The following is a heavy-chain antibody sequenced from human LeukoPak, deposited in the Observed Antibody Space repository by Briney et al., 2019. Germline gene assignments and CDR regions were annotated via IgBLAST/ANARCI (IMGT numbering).Heavy chain of an antibody. V-gene: IGHV3-74*01. CDR1: GSTFSSYS. CDR3: ARQYGIIITDDAFDI. CDR2: INSDGSST. D-gene: IGHD3-16*01. Sequence: PGGSLRLSCAATGSTFSSYSMNWVRQAPGKGLVWVSRINSDGSSTSYADSVKGRFTISRDNAKNTLYLQMNSLRAADTAVYYCARQYGIIITDDAFDIWGQGTMVTVSS. J-gene: IGHJ3*02.